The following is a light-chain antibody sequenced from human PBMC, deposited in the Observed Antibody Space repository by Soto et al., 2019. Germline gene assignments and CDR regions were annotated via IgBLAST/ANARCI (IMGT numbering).Light chain of an antibody. CDR2: GAS. Sequence: EIVLTQSPGTLSLSPGERATLSCRASQSVSNNYLAWYRQKPGQAPRRLIYGASSRATGIPDRFSGSGSGTEFTLTISSLQSEDFAVYYCHQRQSWPRTFGQGTKVDI. CDR1: QSVSNNY. J-gene: IGKJ1*01. CDR3: HQRQSWPRT. V-gene: IGKV3-20*01.